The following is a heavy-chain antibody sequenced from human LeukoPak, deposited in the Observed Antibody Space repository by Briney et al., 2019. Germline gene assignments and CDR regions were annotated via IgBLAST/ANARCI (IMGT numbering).Heavy chain of an antibody. CDR3: AREAAGRTL. J-gene: IGHJ4*02. V-gene: IGHV4-59*01. Sequence: SETLSLTCSVSGGSISSYYWTWIRQPPEKGLEWIGYIYYSGSTNYSPSLKSRVTISADTSKNQFSLKLSSATAADTAVYYCAREAAGRTLWGQGTLVTVSS. D-gene: IGHD1-14*01. CDR2: IYYSGST. CDR1: GGSISSYY.